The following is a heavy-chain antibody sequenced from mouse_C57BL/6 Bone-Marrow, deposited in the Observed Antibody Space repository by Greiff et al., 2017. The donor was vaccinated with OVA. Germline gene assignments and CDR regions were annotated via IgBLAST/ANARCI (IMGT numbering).Heavy chain of an antibody. J-gene: IGHJ4*01. CDR2: IDPSDSYT. V-gene: IGHV1-69*02. Sequence: QVQLKQPGAELVKPGASVKLSCKASGYTFTSYWMHWVKQRPGQGLEWIGVIDPSDSYTNYNQKFKGKATLTVDTSSSTAYMQLSSLTSEDSAVYYCARIYYDYDVDAMDYWGQGTSVTVSS. CDR3: ARIYYDYDVDAMDY. D-gene: IGHD2-4*01. CDR1: GYTFTSYW.